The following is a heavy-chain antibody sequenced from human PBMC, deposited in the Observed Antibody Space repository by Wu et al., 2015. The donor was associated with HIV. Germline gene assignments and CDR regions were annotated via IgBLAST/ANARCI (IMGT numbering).Heavy chain of an antibody. CDR3: ARDRGSSTWYAFDM. J-gene: IGHJ3*02. V-gene: IGHV3-11*01. CDR2: TGSSGSTI. CDR1: GFTFSDYY. Sequence: QVQLVESGGGLVKPGGSLRLSCAASGFTFSDYYMNWIRQAPGRGLEWVSYTGSSGSTIHYADSVKGRFTISRDNAKNSLFLQMNSLRVEDTAVYYCARDRGSSTWYAFDMWGQGTMVAVSS. D-gene: IGHD6-13*01.